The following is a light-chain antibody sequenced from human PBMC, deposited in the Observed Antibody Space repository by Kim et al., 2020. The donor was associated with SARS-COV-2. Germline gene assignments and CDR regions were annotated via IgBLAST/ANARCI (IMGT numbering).Light chain of an antibody. J-gene: IGKJ2*01. CDR1: QSISNW. CDR3: QQYNSVLYT. V-gene: IGKV1-5*03. Sequence: DIQMTQSPSTLSASIGDRVTITCRASQSISNWLAWYQQKPGRAPKLLIYQASTLESGVPSRFSGSGSRTEFTLTISSLQPDDFATYYCQQYNSVLYTFGQGNKLEI. CDR2: QAS.